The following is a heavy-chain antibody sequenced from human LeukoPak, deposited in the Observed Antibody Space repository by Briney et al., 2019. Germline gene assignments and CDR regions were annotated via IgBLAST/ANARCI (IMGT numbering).Heavy chain of an antibody. Sequence: WASVKVSCKASGYTFTSYDINWVRQATGRGLEWMGWMNPNSGNTGYAQKFQGRVTMTRNTSISTAYMELSSLRSEDTAVYYCARGKRITIFGVVILRPKTYNWFDPWGQGTLVTVSS. D-gene: IGHD3-3*01. CDR3: ARGKRITIFGVVILRPKTYNWFDP. V-gene: IGHV1-8*01. CDR1: GYTFTSYD. CDR2: MNPNSGNT. J-gene: IGHJ5*02.